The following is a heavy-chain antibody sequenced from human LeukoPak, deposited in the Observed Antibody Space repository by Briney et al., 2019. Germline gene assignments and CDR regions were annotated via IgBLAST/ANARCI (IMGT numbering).Heavy chain of an antibody. J-gene: IGHJ5*02. CDR1: GFTFSSYA. V-gene: IGHV3-23*01. CDR3: AKVAQMDTILGKFDN. Sequence: PGGSLRLSCAASGFTFSSYAMSWVRQAPGKGLEWVSAISGNGGRTYYADSVKGRFTISRDNSRNTLFLQMNSLRAEDTAVYYCAKVAQMDTILGKFDNWGQETLVTVSS. D-gene: IGHD5-24*01. CDR2: ISGNGGRT.